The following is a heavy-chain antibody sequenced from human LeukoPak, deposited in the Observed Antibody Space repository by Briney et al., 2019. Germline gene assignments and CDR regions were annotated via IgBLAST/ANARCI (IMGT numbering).Heavy chain of an antibody. D-gene: IGHD2-21*02. CDR1: GGSISNYY. Sequence: SETLSLTCIVSGGSISNYYWNWIRQPPGKGLEWIGYIYYTGSTNYNPSLKSRVTMSVDTSKNQFSLKLTSVTAADTAVYYCARSGLVVVTGKYWYFDLWGRGTPVTVSS. V-gene: IGHV4-59*08. J-gene: IGHJ2*01. CDR2: IYYTGST. CDR3: ARSGLVVVTGKYWYFDL.